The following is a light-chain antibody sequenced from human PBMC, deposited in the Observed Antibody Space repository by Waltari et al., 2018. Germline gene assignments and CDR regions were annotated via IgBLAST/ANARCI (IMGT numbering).Light chain of an antibody. CDR1: QAIRNW. J-gene: IGKJ2*01. CDR2: TAS. CDR3: QQYNSYIYT. Sequence: IQMTQSPSSVSASVGDRVTITCRASQAIRNWLTWYQHKPGQAPKLLIYTASTLHSGVPSRFSGSGSGTDFTLTISSLQPDDFATYYCQQYNSYIYTFGQGTKLEIK. V-gene: IGKV1D-16*01.